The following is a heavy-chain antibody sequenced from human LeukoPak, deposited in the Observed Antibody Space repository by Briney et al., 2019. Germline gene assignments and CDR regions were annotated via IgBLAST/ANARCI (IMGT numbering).Heavy chain of an antibody. Sequence: ASVKASCKASGYTFTGYYMHWVRQAPGQGLEWMGWINPNSGGTNYAQKFHGRVTMSRDTSISTAYMELSRLRSDDTAVYYCARVEVTNYAFDIWGQGTMVTVSS. D-gene: IGHD1-1*01. CDR3: ARVEVTNYAFDI. J-gene: IGHJ3*02. CDR1: GYTFTGYY. V-gene: IGHV1-2*02. CDR2: INPNSGGT.